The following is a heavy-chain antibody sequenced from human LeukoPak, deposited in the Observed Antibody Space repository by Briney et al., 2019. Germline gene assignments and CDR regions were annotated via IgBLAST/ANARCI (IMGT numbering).Heavy chain of an antibody. CDR2: ISGSGGST. CDR3: ARSSIVATIGGNWFDP. Sequence: GGSLRLSCAASGFTFSSYGMSWVRQAPGKGLEWVSAISGSGGSTYYADSVKGRFTISRDNSKNTLYLQMNSLRAEDTAVYYCARSSIVATIGGNWFDPWGQGTLVTVSS. D-gene: IGHD5-12*01. CDR1: GFTFSSYG. V-gene: IGHV3-23*01. J-gene: IGHJ5*02.